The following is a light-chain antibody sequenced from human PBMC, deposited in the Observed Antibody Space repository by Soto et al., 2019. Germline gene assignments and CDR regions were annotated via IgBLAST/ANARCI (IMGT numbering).Light chain of an antibody. Sequence: QSVLTQPPSVSGAPGQRVTISCTGSSYNIGAGYDVPWYQQLPGTAPKLLIYGNGNRPSGVPDRFSGSKSGTSASLAITGLQAEDETDYYCQSYDSSLSGWVFGRGTKLTVL. V-gene: IGLV1-40*01. CDR1: SYNIGAGYD. J-gene: IGLJ3*02. CDR3: QSYDSSLSGWV. CDR2: GNG.